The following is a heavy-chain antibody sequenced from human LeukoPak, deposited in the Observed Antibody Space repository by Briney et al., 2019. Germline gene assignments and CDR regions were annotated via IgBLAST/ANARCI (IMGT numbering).Heavy chain of an antibody. V-gene: IGHV3-11*04. Sequence: PGGSLRLSCAASGFTFSDYYMSWIRQAPGKGLEWVSYISSSGSTIYYADSVKGRFTISRDNAKNSLYLQMISLRAEDTAVYYCARDGFPEDGYNFVGARYYFDYWGQGTLVTVSS. CDR1: GFTFSDYY. CDR3: ARDGFPEDGYNFVGARYYFDY. D-gene: IGHD5-24*01. CDR2: ISSSGSTI. J-gene: IGHJ4*02.